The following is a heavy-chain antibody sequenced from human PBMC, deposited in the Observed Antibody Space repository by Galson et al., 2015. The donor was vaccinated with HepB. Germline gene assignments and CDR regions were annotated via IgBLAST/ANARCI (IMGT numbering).Heavy chain of an antibody. CDR3: ARDGGWLEHGY. Sequence: SLRLSCAASGFTFSSYSMNWVRQAPGKGLEWVSSMSSSSSYIYYADSVKGRFTISRDNAKNSLYLQMNSLRAEDTAVYYCARDGGWLEHGYWGQGTLVTVSS. D-gene: IGHD3-9*01. CDR2: MSSSSSYI. V-gene: IGHV3-21*01. CDR1: GFTFSSYS. J-gene: IGHJ4*02.